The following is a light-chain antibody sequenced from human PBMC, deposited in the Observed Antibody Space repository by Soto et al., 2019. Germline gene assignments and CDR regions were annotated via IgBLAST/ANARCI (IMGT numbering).Light chain of an antibody. Sequence: DIQMTQSPSSLSASVGDRVTITCRASQGLSNYLAWYQQKPGKVPELLIYGASTLKSGVPSWFSGSGSGTDFTITISSLEPEDVANYYCQQYKNYPYTFGQGTRLEIK. J-gene: IGKJ2*01. CDR1: QGLSNY. CDR3: QQYKNYPYT. CDR2: GAS. V-gene: IGKV1-27*01.